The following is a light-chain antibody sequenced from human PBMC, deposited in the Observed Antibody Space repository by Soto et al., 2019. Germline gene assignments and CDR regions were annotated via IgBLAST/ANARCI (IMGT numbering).Light chain of an antibody. CDR1: SSDIGAYNY. Sequence: QSALTQPPSASGSPGQSVTISCNGTSSDIGAYNYVSWYQQHPGKVPTLIIYEVTKRPSGVPDRFSASKSGNTASLTVSGLQAEDEADYYCSSHGGANNFYVFGTGTKVTGL. J-gene: IGLJ1*01. CDR3: SSHGGANNFYV. CDR2: EVT. V-gene: IGLV2-8*01.